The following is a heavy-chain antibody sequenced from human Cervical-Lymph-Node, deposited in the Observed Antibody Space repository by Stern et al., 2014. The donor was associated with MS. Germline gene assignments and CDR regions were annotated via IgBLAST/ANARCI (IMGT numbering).Heavy chain of an antibody. V-gene: IGHV5-51*03. Sequence: EVQLVESGAEVKQSGESLKISCQGSGYIFTNYWIGWVRQLPGKVLEWMGIFHPSDPATRYSPSFQGQVTFQVERSISPAYLQWSSLQPSATAIYYCARRVVRLDAFDIWGQGTMVTVSS. CDR1: GYIFTNYW. D-gene: IGHD3-16*01. CDR2: FHPSDPAT. J-gene: IGHJ3*02. CDR3: ARRVVRLDAFDI.